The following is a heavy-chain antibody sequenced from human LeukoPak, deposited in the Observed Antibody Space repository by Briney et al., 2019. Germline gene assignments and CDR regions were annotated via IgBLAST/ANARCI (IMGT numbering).Heavy chain of an antibody. J-gene: IGHJ6*03. CDR3: AKDGGGYYPYYYYYMDV. CDR1: GFTFSSYS. D-gene: IGHD3-22*01. Sequence: GGSLRLSCAASGFTFSSYSMNWVRQAPGKGLEWGSYISSSSGNIYYAGSVRGRFTISRDNAKTSLYLQMHSLRAEATDVYYCAKDGGGYYPYYYYYMDVWGKGTTVTVSS. CDR2: ISSSSGNI. V-gene: IGHV3-48*01.